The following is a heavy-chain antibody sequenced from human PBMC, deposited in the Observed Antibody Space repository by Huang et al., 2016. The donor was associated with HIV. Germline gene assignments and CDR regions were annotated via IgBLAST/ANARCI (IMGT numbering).Heavy chain of an antibody. CDR1: GYTFTSYG. Sequence: QVQLVQSGAEVKKPGASVKVSCKASGYTFTSYGISGVRQAPGQGREWIGWINAYKGKSTYARHLQGRVTMTTDTTTNTAYMERRRLRYDDTVMYYCATSYSGDFDFWGQGTLVTVSS. J-gene: IGHJ4*02. D-gene: IGHD6-19*01. V-gene: IGHV1-18*01. CDR2: INAYKGKS. CDR3: ATSYSGDFDF.